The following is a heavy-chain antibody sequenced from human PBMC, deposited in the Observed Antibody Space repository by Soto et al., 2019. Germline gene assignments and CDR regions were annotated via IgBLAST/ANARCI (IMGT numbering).Heavy chain of an antibody. Sequence: TLTLSCTVSGGSVSSGGNNWGCIRQHPGKGLAWIGYIYYSGSTYYNPSLKSRVTISVDTSKNQFSLKLSSVTAADTAVYYCARGWLHSRLPPNYYFYGMDVWVQG. CDR1: GGSVSSGGNN. CDR2: IYYSGST. V-gene: IGHV4-31*03. CDR3: ARGWLHSRLPPNYYFYGMDV. J-gene: IGHJ6*02. D-gene: IGHD5-12*01.